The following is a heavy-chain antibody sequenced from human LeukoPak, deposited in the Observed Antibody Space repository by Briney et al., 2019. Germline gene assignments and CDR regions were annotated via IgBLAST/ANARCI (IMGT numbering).Heavy chain of an antibody. CDR1: GFTFDDYG. CDR2: INWNGGST. D-gene: IGHD3-10*01. Sequence: GGSLRLSCAASGFTFDDYGMSWVRQAPGKGLEWVSGINWNGGSTGYADSVKGRFTISRDNAKNSLYLQMNSLRAEDTALYYCARDYYGSGSYWDSFDYWGQGTLVTVSS. J-gene: IGHJ4*02. V-gene: IGHV3-20*04. CDR3: ARDYYGSGSYWDSFDY.